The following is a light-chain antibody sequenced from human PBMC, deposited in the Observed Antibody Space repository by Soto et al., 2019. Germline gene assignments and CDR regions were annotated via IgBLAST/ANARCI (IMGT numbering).Light chain of an antibody. CDR2: AAS. Sequence: DIQMTQSPSSLSASVGDRVTITCRASQSISTYLNWYHQKPGKAPDLLIYAASSLKSGVTSRFSGSGSGTDFTLTITGLQPADFATYYCQQNYSIPITFGQGTRLENK. CDR3: QQNYSIPIT. J-gene: IGKJ5*01. CDR1: QSISTY. V-gene: IGKV1-39*01.